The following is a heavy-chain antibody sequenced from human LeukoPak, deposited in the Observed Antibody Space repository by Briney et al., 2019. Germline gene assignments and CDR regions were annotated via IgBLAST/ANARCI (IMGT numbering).Heavy chain of an antibody. J-gene: IGHJ3*02. CDR2: IRYDGSNK. CDR1: GFTFSSYG. Sequence: GGSLRLSCAASGFTFSSYGMHWVCQAPGKGLEWVAFIRYDGSNKYYADSVKGRFTISRDNSKNTLYLQMSSLRAEDTAVYYCAKDDSGYDFNDAFDIWGQGTMVTVSS. CDR3: AKDDSGYDFNDAFDI. D-gene: IGHD5-12*01. V-gene: IGHV3-30*02.